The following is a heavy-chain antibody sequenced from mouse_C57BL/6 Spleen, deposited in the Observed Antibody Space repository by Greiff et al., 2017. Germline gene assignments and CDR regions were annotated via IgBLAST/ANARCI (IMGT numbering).Heavy chain of an antibody. J-gene: IGHJ2*01. D-gene: IGHD4-1*01. Sequence: VQLKESGPGLVKPSQSLSLTCSVTGYSITSGYYWNWIRQFPGNKLEWMGYISYDGSNNYNPSLKNRISITRDTSKNQFFLKLNSVTTEDTATYYCARLGRGSYFDYWGQGTTLTVSS. CDR1: GYSITSGYY. CDR3: ARLGRGSYFDY. CDR2: ISYDGSN. V-gene: IGHV3-6*01.